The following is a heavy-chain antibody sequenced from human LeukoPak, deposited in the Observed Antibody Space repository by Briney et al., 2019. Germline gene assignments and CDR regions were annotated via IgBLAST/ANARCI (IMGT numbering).Heavy chain of an antibody. CDR2: ITGSGGNT. V-gene: IGHV3-23*01. Sequence: PGGSLRLSCAASGFIFSSYSMSWVRQAPGMGLEWVSVITGSGGNTYYADSVKGRFTISRDNSKNTLYLQMNSLRAEDTAVYYCARDRVGATDYFDYWGQGTLVTVSS. D-gene: IGHD1-26*01. CDR3: ARDRVGATDYFDY. CDR1: GFIFSSYS. J-gene: IGHJ4*02.